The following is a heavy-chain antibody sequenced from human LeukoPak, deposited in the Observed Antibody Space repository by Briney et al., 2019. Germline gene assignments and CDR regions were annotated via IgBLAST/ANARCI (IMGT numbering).Heavy chain of an antibody. V-gene: IGHV1-69*06. J-gene: IGHJ3*02. CDR1: GGTFSSYA. Sequence: SVKVSCKASGGTFSSYAISWVRQAPGQGLEWMGGIIPIFGTANYAQKFQGRVTITADKSTSTACMELRSLRSDDTAVYYCARSGWGNRQAFDIWGQGTMVTVSS. CDR3: ARSGWGNRQAFDI. D-gene: IGHD6-19*01. CDR2: IIPIFGTA.